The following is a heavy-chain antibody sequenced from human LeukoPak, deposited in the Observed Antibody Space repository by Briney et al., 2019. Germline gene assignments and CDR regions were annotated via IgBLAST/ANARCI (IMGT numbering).Heavy chain of an antibody. CDR2: IYPGDSDT. V-gene: IGHV5-51*01. Sequence: GESLKISCKGSGYSFTSSWIGWVCQMPEKGLEWMGIIYPGDSDTRYSPSFQGQVTISADKSISTAYLQWSSLKASDTAMYYCATLGLNSGSYFGFDYWGQGTLVTVSS. CDR3: ATLGLNSGSYFGFDY. CDR1: GYSFTSSW. J-gene: IGHJ4*02. D-gene: IGHD1-26*01.